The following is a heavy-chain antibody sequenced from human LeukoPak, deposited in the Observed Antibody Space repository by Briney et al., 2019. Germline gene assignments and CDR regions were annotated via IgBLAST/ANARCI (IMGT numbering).Heavy chain of an antibody. CDR3: ARDRVPEVYYYGMDV. Sequence: GRSLRLSCAASGFTFSSYAMHWVRQAPGKGLEWVAVISYDGSNKYYADSVKGRFTISRDNSKNTLYLQMNSLRAEDTAVYYCARDRVPEVYYYGMDVRGKGTTVTVSS. V-gene: IGHV3-30*04. CDR2: ISYDGSNK. CDR1: GFTFSSYA. J-gene: IGHJ6*04.